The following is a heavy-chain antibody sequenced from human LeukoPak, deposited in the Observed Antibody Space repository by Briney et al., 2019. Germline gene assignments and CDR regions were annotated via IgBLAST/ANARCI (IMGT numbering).Heavy chain of an antibody. D-gene: IGHD3-10*01. Sequence: PGGSLRLSCAASGFTFSSYGMHWVRQAPGKGLEWVAVISYDGSNKYYADSVKGRFTISRDNSKNTLYLQMNSLRAEDTAVYYCAKDHGMVRGVIGYFDYWGQGTLVTVSS. CDR1: GFTFSSYG. CDR2: ISYDGSNK. J-gene: IGHJ4*02. V-gene: IGHV3-30*18. CDR3: AKDHGMVRGVIGYFDY.